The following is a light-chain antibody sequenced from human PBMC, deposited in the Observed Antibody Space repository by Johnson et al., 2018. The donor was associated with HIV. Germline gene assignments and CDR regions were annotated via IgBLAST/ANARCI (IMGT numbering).Light chain of an antibody. J-gene: IGLJ1*01. Sequence: QSLLTQPPSVSAAPGQRVTISCSGRGSNIGSHYVSWYQQLPGTAPKLLIFENDKRPSGIPDRFSGSKSGPSATLGITGLKAGDEADYYCGTWDNSLSIGYVFGTGTKVTVL. CDR3: GTWDNSLSIGYV. CDR2: END. V-gene: IGLV1-51*02. CDR1: GSNIGSHY.